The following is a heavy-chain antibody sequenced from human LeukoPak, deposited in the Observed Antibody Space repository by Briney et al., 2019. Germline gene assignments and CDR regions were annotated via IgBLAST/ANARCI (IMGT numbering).Heavy chain of an antibody. CDR1: GFTFSSYS. J-gene: IGHJ4*02. Sequence: GGSLGLSCAASGFTFSSYSMNWVRQAPGKGLEWVSSISSSSSYIYYADSVKGRFTISRDNAKNSLYLQMNSLRAEDTAVYYCARVEAAAGTHWGQGTLVTVSS. V-gene: IGHV3-21*01. CDR3: ARVEAAAGTH. D-gene: IGHD6-13*01. CDR2: ISSSSSYI.